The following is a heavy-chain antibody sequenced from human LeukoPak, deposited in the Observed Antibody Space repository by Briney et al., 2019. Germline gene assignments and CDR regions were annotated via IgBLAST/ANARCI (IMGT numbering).Heavy chain of an antibody. CDR1: GFSLRAHY. J-gene: IGHJ4*02. CDR3: ARLRGYSYGFDY. V-gene: IGHV3-11*03. CDR2: ISSSRSFT. D-gene: IGHD5-18*01. Sequence: PGGSLRLSCAASGFSLRAHYMSWIRQAPGKGLEWVSYISSSRSFTNYADSVKGRFTISRDTAKNSLYLQMNSLRAEDTAVYYCARLRGYSYGFDYWGQGILVTVSS.